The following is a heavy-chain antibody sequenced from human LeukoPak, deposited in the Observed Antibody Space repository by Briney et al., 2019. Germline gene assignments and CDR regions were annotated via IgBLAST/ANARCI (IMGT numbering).Heavy chain of an antibody. Sequence: ASVKVSCKASGYTFTGYYMHWVRQAPGQGLEWMGWINPNSGATKYAQKFLGRVTMTRDTSISTAYMELSRLRSDDTAMYYCARDALNYGHLSPFDYWGQGTLVTVSS. J-gene: IGHJ4*02. CDR3: ARDALNYGHLSPFDY. D-gene: IGHD3-10*01. V-gene: IGHV1-2*02. CDR1: GYTFTGYY. CDR2: INPNSGAT.